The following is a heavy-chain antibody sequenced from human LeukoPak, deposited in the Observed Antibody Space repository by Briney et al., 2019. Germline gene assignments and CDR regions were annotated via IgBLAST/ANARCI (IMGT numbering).Heavy chain of an antibody. CDR1: GYTFTGYH. CDR3: ARDYGGATGDLDY. D-gene: IGHD3-16*01. J-gene: IGHJ4*02. CDR2: INPNSGGT. Sequence: ASVKVSCKASGYTFTGYHMHWVRQAPGQGLEWMGRINPNSGGTNYAQKFQGRVTMTRDTSISTAYMELSRLRSDDTAVYYCARDYGGATGDLDYWGQGTLVTVSS. V-gene: IGHV1-2*06.